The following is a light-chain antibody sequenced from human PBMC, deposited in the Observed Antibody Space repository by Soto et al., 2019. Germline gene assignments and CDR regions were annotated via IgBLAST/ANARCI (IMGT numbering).Light chain of an antibody. J-gene: IGKJ4*01. V-gene: IGKV2-24*01. CDR3: LQATPFPFT. CDR2: KIS. CDR1: QSLVHSDGNTY. Sequence: DIVMTQTPLSSPVTLGQPASISCRSSQSLVHSDGNTYLSWLQQRPGQPPRLLIYKISNRFSGGPGRFPGSGAGKNFPVKIRRVEAGDVGTYLCLQATPFPFTFGGGTQVEIK.